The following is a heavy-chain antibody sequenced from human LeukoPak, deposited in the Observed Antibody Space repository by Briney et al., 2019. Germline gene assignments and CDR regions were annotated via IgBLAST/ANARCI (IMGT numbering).Heavy chain of an antibody. D-gene: IGHD3-10*01. CDR3: ARDRGYYYGSGRGYYFDY. Sequence: GGSLRLSCAASGFTFSSYSMNWVRQAPGKGLEWVSSISSSSSYIYYADSVKSRFTISRDNAKNSLYLQMNSLRAEDTAVYYCARDRGYYYGSGRGYYFDYWGQGTLVTVSS. CDR1: GFTFSSYS. J-gene: IGHJ4*02. V-gene: IGHV3-21*01. CDR2: ISSSSSYI.